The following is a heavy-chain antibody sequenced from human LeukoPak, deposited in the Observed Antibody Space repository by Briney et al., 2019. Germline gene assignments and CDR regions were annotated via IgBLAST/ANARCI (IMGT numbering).Heavy chain of an antibody. CDR1: GGSISSYY. CDR3: ARDGGYCSSTSCYMGWFDP. CDR2: IYYSGST. V-gene: IGHV4-59*01. Sequence: SETLSLTCTVSGGSISSYYWSWIRQPPGKGLEWIGYIYYSGSTNYNPSLKSRVTISVDTSKNQFSLKLSSVTAADTAVYYCARDGGYCSSTSCYMGWFDPWGQGTLVTVSS. J-gene: IGHJ5*02. D-gene: IGHD2-2*02.